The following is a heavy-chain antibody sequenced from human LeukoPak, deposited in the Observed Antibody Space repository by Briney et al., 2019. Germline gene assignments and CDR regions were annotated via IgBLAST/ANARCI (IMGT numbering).Heavy chain of an antibody. Sequence: ASVKVSCKASGYTFNVYGISWVRQAPGQGLEWMGWISAYNGNTQYAQKFQGRVTMTADTSTSTAYMELRSLRSDDTAVYYCARAGYSYGYIGYFDYWGQGTLVSVYS. D-gene: IGHD5-18*01. V-gene: IGHV1-18*01. CDR2: ISAYNGNT. CDR3: ARAGYSYGYIGYFDY. J-gene: IGHJ4*02. CDR1: GYTFNVYG.